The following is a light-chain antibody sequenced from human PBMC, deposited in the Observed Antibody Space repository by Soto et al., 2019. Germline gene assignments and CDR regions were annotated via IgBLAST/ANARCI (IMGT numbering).Light chain of an antibody. J-gene: IGKJ5*01. CDR3: QHIHSIPIT. Sequence: DIQLTQSPSSLSAFVGDRVTLTCLASQSVSSDLNWYQQKAGKAPKLLIYAASSLQSGVPSRFSGSGSGTHFILTISSLQPEDFATYYCQHIHSIPITFGQGTRLEIK. CDR1: QSVSSD. CDR2: AAS. V-gene: IGKV1-39*01.